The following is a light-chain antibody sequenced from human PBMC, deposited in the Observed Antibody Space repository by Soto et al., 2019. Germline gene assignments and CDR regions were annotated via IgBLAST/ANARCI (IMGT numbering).Light chain of an antibody. CDR1: QSIDNY. CDR3: QQSDRTPPT. V-gene: IGKV1-39*01. J-gene: IGKJ1*01. Sequence: DIQMTQSPSSMSASVGDRATITCRASQSIDNYLHWYQQKPGKAPKLLINGASSLQSGVPSRFSGSGTGTDFTLTISSLQPEDFATYYCQQSDRTPPTFGQGTKVDIK. CDR2: GAS.